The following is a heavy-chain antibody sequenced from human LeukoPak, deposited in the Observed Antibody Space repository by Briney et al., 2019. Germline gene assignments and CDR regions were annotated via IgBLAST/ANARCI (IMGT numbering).Heavy chain of an antibody. J-gene: IGHJ5*02. Sequence: ASVKVSCKASGYTFTGYYMHWARQAPGQGLEWMGWINPNSGGTNYAQKFQGRVTMTRDTSISTAYMELSRLRSDDTAVYYCAREYCSSTSCQTFDPWGQGTLVTVSS. CDR2: INPNSGGT. CDR1: GYTFTGYY. V-gene: IGHV1-2*02. CDR3: AREYCSSTSCQTFDP. D-gene: IGHD2-2*01.